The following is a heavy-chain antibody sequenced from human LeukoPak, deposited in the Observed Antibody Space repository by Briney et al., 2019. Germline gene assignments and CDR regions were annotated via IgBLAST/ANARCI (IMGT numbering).Heavy chain of an antibody. D-gene: IGHD3-9*01. J-gene: IGHJ3*02. CDR2: INPSGGST. CDR1: GYTFTNYY. V-gene: IGHV1-46*01. CDR3: ARSPLRYFDWLSQDDAFDI. Sequence: ASVKVSCKASGYTFTNYYMHWVRQAPGQGLEWMGIINPSGGSTTYAQKFQGRVAMTRDTSTSTVYTSTSTAYMELSSLRSEDTAVYYCARSPLRYFDWLSQDDAFDIWGQGTMVTVSS.